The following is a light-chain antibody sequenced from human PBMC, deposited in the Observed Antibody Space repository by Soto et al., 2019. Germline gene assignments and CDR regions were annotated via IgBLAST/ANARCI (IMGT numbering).Light chain of an antibody. CDR2: DAS. CDR1: QSVSGW. V-gene: IGKV1-5*01. CDR3: QQYNSYPWT. J-gene: IGKJ1*01. Sequence: DIQLTQSHYTLSASVGDTVTVTCRASQSVSGWLAWYQQKPGKAPKFLIYDASNLESGVPSRFSGSGSGTEFTLTISSLQPDDFATYYCQQYNSYPWTFGQGTKVDIK.